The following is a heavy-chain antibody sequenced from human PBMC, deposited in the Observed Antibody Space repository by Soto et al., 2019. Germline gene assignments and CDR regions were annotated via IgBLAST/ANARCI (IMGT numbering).Heavy chain of an antibody. CDR3: AHTCEYYGSRAKCVYGMDV. D-gene: IGHD3-16*01. CDR1: GFSLSATGVG. Sequence: QLTLKESGPTLVKPTQTLTLTCTFSGFSLSATGVGVGWIRQPPGKALEWLALIYWNDDKRYSTSVKTKLTITKDTSKNQVVLTMTNVDLVDTATSSCAHTCEYYGSRAKCVYGMDVWGQWTTVTVSS. V-gene: IGHV2-5*01. CDR2: IYWNDDK. J-gene: IGHJ6*02.